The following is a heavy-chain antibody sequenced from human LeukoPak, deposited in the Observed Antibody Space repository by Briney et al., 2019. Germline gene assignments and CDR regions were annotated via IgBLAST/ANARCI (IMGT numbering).Heavy chain of an antibody. J-gene: IGHJ6*02. Sequence: ASVKVSCKASGYTFTSYGISWVRRAPGQGLEWMGWISAYNGNTNYAQKLQGRVTMTTDTSTSTAYMELRSLRSDDTAVYYCARDRGAARDYYYYGMDVWGQGTTVTVSS. D-gene: IGHD6-6*01. CDR2: ISAYNGNT. CDR3: ARDRGAARDYYYYGMDV. V-gene: IGHV1-18*01. CDR1: GYTFTSYG.